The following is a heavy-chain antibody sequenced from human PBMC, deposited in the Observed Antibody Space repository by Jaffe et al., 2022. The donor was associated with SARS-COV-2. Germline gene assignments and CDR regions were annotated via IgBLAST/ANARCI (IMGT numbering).Heavy chain of an antibody. Sequence: EVQLVESGGGLVQPGGSLRLSCAASGFTFSSYSMNWVRQAPGKGLEWVSYISSSSSTIYYADSVKGRFTISRDNAKNSLYLQMNSLRAEDTAVYYCARDKIAAAGKKYFDYWGQGTLVTVSS. CDR1: GFTFSSYS. CDR2: ISSSSSTI. V-gene: IGHV3-48*01. J-gene: IGHJ4*02. D-gene: IGHD6-13*01. CDR3: ARDKIAAAGKKYFDY.